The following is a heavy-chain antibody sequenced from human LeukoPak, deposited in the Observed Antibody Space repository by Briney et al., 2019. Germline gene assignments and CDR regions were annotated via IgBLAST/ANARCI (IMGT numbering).Heavy chain of an antibody. CDR2: ISAYKGNI. Sequence: ASVRVSCKASGYAFTTSGISWVRQAPGQGLEWMGWISAYKGNIEYAQKFQGRVTMTTDTSTSTSYMELTSLRFDDTAVYYCVRDGPDYYESNGYLYWGKGTLVTVSS. V-gene: IGHV1-18*01. D-gene: IGHD3-22*01. CDR1: GYAFTTSG. CDR3: VRDGPDYYESNGYLY. J-gene: IGHJ4*02.